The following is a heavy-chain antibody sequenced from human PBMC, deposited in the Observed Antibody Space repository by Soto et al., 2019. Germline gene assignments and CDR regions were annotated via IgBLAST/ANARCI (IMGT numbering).Heavy chain of an antibody. J-gene: IGHJ5*02. D-gene: IGHD3-16*01. Sequence: EVQLVESGGGLVQPGGSLRLSCAASGFTFSSYSMNWVRQAPGKGLEWVSYISSSSSTIYYADSVKGRFTISRDNAKNSLYLKKNSRRDEDPVVYSWARGAMGLNCFDPGGRGPLVPVPS. CDR2: ISSSSSTI. V-gene: IGHV3-48*02. CDR3: ARGAMGLNCFDP. CDR1: GFTFSSYS.